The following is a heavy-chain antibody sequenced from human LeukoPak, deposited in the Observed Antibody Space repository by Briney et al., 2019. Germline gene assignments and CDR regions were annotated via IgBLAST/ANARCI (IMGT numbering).Heavy chain of an antibody. J-gene: IGHJ4*02. CDR3: ATASGSWYRYYFDS. CDR1: GLTFSSYE. CDR2: ISSASNMI. V-gene: IGHV3-48*03. D-gene: IGHD6-13*01. Sequence: QPGGSLRPSCAASGLTFSSYEMNWVRQAPGKGLEWISYISSASNMIYYAESVKGRFTISRDNANNSLYLQMNSLRAEETAVYYCATASGSWYRYYFDSWGQGTLVTVSS.